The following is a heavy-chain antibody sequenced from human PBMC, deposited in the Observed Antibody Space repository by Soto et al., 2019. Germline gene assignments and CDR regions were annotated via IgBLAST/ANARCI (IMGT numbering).Heavy chain of an antibody. CDR2: IIPIFGTA. J-gene: IGHJ5*02. D-gene: IGHD2-2*01. CDR3: AREGIVVVPAARGGYNWFDP. CDR1: GGTFSSYA. Sequence: QVQLVQSGAEVKKPGSSVKVSCKASGGTFSSYAISWVRQAPGQGLEWMGGIIPIFGTANYAQKFQGRVTITADESTSTAYRELSSLRSEDTAVYYCAREGIVVVPAARGGYNWFDPWGQGTLVTVSS. V-gene: IGHV1-69*01.